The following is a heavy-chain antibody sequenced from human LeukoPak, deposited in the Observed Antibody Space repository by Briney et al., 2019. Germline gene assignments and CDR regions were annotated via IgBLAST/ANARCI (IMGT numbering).Heavy chain of an antibody. Sequence: ASAKVSCKASGYTFTSYDINWVRQATGQGLEWMGWMNPNSGNTGYAQKFQGRVTMTRNNSISTAYMELSSLRSEDTAVYYCARVYKQHSPRGSFGYWGQGTLVTVSS. D-gene: IGHD6-13*01. V-gene: IGHV1-8*01. CDR2: MNPNSGNT. J-gene: IGHJ4*02. CDR1: GYTFTSYD. CDR3: ARVYKQHSPRGSFGY.